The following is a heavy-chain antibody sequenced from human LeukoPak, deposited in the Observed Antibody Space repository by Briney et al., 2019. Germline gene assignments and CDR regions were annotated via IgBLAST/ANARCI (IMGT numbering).Heavy chain of an antibody. D-gene: IGHD7-27*01. V-gene: IGHV4-59*02. CDR1: GGSVSNYY. J-gene: IGHJ4*02. CDR2: IYYTET. CDR3: ATRKLGNDY. Sequence: PPETLSLTCTVSGGSVSNYYRSWIRQSPGKGLEWIGYIYYTETSYNPSLKSRVTISADTSKNQFSLKLYSVTAADTAVYYCATRKLGNDYWGQGTLVTVSS.